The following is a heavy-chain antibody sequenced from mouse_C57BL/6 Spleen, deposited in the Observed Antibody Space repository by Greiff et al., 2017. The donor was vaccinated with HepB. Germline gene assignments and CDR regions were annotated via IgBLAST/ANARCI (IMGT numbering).Heavy chain of an antibody. CDR3: AVSLDGYYSHWYFDV. D-gene: IGHD2-3*01. CDR1: GYTFTGYW. J-gene: IGHJ1*03. Sequence: QVQLQQSGAELMKPGASVKLSCKATGYTFTGYWIEWVKQRPGHGLEWIGEILPGSGSTNYSEKFKGKATFTADTSSNTAYMQLSSLTTEDSAIYYCAVSLDGYYSHWYFDVWGTGTTVTVSS. V-gene: IGHV1-9*01. CDR2: ILPGSGST.